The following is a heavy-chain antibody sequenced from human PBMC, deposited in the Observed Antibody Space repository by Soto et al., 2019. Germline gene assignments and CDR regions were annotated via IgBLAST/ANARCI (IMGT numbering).Heavy chain of an antibody. V-gene: IGHV1-3*01. CDR2: INAGNGNT. CDR1: GYTFTSYA. J-gene: IGHJ4*02. D-gene: IGHD4-17*01. Sequence: QVQLVQSGAEVKKPGASVKVSCKASGYTFTSYAMHWVRQAPGQRLEWMGWINAGNGNTKYSQKFQGRVTITRDSXAXRVDRELSSLRSEDTAVYHCARDQTGDYGDYGPPDYWGQGTLVTVSS. CDR3: ARDQTGDYGDYGPPDY.